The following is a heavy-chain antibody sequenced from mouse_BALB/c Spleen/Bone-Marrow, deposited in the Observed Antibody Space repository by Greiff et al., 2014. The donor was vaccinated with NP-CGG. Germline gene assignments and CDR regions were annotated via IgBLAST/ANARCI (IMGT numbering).Heavy chain of an antibody. J-gene: IGHJ3*01. V-gene: IGHV1-77*01. CDR1: GYTFTDYI. CDR2: IYPGTGST. CDR3: ARRKNVWFAY. Sequence: QVQLQQSGPELVKPGASVKMSCKASGYTFTDYIISWVKQRVGQGLEWIEEIYPGTGSTYYNEKFKGKATLTADKSSNIAYMQLSSLTSEDSAVYFCARRKNVWFAYWGQGTLVTVSA.